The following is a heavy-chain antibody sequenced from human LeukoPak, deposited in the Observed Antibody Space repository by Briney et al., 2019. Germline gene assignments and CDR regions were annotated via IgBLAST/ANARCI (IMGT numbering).Heavy chain of an antibody. D-gene: IGHD2-15*01. CDR1: GGSISSYY. CDR3: ARLAEYCSGGSCYHS. CDR2: IYYSGST. V-gene: IGHV4-39*01. J-gene: IGHJ4*02. Sequence: SETLSLTCTVSGGSISSYYWGWIRQPPGKGLEWIGSIYYSGSTYYNPSLKSRATISVDTSKNQFSLKLSSVTAADTAVYYCARLAEYCSGGSCYHSWGQGTLVTVSS.